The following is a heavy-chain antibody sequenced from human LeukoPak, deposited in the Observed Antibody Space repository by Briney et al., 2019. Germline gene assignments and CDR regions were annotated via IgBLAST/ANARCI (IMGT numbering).Heavy chain of an antibody. V-gene: IGHV3-23*01. Sequence: PGGSLRLSCAAPGFTFSSYAMSWVRQAPGKGLGWVSGISGSGGSTYYADSVKGRFTISRDNSKNTLYLQMNSLRAEDTAVYYCAKEHGSGSYYVGYWGQGTLVTVSS. CDR1: GFTFSSYA. CDR3: AKEHGSGSYYVGY. CDR2: ISGSGGST. D-gene: IGHD3-10*01. J-gene: IGHJ4*02.